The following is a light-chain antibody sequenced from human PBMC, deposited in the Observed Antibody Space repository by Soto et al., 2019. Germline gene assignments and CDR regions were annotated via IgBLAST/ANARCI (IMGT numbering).Light chain of an antibody. CDR1: SSNIGAGYD. CDR3: QSYDSSLSVL. V-gene: IGLV1-40*01. J-gene: IGLJ2*01. CDR2: GNS. Sequence: QSVLTQPPSVSGAPGQRVTISCTGSSSNIGAGYDVHWYQQLPGTAPKLLIYGNSNRPSGVPDRCSGSKSGTSASLAITGLQAEDEADYYCQSYDSSLSVLVGGGTKLTVL.